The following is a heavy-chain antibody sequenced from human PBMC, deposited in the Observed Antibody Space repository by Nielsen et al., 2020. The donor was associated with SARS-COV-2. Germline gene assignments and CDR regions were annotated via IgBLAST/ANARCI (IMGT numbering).Heavy chain of an antibody. CDR3: ARDFGYCRGGTCNYYGMDV. Sequence: GESLKISCAASGFTFSIYWIHWVRQAPGKGLAWVSRIKSDGSGTIYADSVEGRFTISRDNAKNTLYLQMNSLRAEDTAVYYCARDFGYCRGGTCNYYGMDVWGQGTLVTVSS. CDR1: GFTFSIYW. CDR2: IKSDGSGT. J-gene: IGHJ6*02. D-gene: IGHD2-15*01. V-gene: IGHV3-74*01.